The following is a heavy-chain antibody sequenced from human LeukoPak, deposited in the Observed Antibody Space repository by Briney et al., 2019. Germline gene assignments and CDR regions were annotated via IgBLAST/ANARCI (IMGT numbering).Heavy chain of an antibody. CDR2: IYYSGST. CDR1: GGSISSYY. Sequence: SGTLSLTCTVSGGSISSYYWSWIRQPPGKGLEWIGYIYYSGSTNYNPSLKSRVAISVDTSKNQFSLKLSSVTAADTAVYYCARGAEYFQHWGQGTLVTVSS. J-gene: IGHJ1*01. V-gene: IGHV4-59*01. CDR3: ARGAEYFQH.